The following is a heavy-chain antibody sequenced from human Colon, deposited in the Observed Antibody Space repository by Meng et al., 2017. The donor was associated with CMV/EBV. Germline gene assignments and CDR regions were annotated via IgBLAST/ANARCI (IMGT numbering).Heavy chain of an antibody. CDR1: GFTFSTYA. CDR3: ARSPQWLAFDY. CDR2: ISGSGGTT. D-gene: IGHD6-19*01. V-gene: IGHV3-23*01. J-gene: IGHJ4*02. Sequence: GESLKISCAASGFTFSTYAMSWVRQAPGKGLDWVSVISGSGGTTYYADSVKGRFTISRDNSKNTLYLQMNSLRAEDTAVYYCARSPQWLAFDYWGQGTLVTVSS.